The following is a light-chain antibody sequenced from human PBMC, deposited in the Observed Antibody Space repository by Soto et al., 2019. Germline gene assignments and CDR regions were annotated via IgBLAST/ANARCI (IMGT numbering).Light chain of an antibody. CDR1: QSVSSSH. J-gene: IGKJ1*01. V-gene: IGKV3-20*01. CDR2: GAS. Sequence: EIVLTQSPGTLSLSPGERATLSCRASQSVSSSHLAWYQQKPGQAPRLLIYGASTRATDMPGTFSGRGSGTEFTLTISSLRPEDFAVYYCQQYRSWPRTFGQGTKVDIK. CDR3: QQYRSWPRT.